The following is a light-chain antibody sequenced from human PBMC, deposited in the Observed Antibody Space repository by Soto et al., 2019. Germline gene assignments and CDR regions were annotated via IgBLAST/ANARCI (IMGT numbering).Light chain of an antibody. J-gene: IGLJ3*02. CDR1: SSNFGAGYD. V-gene: IGLV1-40*01. Sequence: QAVVTQPPSVSGAPGQRVTISCTGSSSNFGAGYDVHWYQQLPGTAPKLLIYGNSNRPSGVPDRFSGSKSGTSASLAITGXXXXXXXXYYCQSYDSSLSAWVFGGGTKVTVL. CDR2: GNS. CDR3: QSYDSSLSAWV.